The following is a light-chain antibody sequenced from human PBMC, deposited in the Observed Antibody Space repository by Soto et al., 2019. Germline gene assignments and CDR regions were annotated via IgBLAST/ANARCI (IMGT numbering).Light chain of an antibody. CDR1: QSVNSNF. J-gene: IGKJ1*01. CDR3: QQYGNSPRT. V-gene: IGKV3-20*01. Sequence: EIVLTQSPGTLSLSPGERATLSCRASQSVNSNFLAWYQQKPGQAPRLLISGASNRATGIPDRFSGSGSGRDFPLTISRLEPEEFAVYSCQQYGNSPRTFGQGTKVELK. CDR2: GAS.